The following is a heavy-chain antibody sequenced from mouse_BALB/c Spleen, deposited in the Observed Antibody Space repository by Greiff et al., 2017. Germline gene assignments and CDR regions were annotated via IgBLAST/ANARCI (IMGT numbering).Heavy chain of an antibody. V-gene: IGHV1S29*02. D-gene: IGHD1-1*01. CDR2: IYPYNGGT. CDR1: GYTFTDYN. J-gene: IGHJ3*01. CDR3: GRGYYGSSYWFAY. Sequence: VQLKQSGPELVKPGASVKISCKASGYTFTDYNMHWVKQSHGKSLEWIGYIYPYNGGTGYNQKFKSKATLTVDNSSSTAYMELRSLTSEDSAVYYCGRGYYGSSYWFAYWGQGTLVTVSA.